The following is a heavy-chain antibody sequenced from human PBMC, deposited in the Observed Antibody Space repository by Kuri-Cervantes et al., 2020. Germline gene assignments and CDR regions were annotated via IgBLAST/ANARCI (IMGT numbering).Heavy chain of an antibody. CDR1: GYTFTSYG. D-gene: IGHD2-15*01. V-gene: IGHV1-18*01. J-gene: IGHJ5*02. Sequence: ASVKVSCKASGYTFTSYGISWVRQAPGQGLEWMGWISAYNGNTNYAQKLQGRVTMTTDTSTSTAYMELRSLRSDDTAVYYCARAGVNTPAAKGPFDPWGQGTRVTVSS. CDR2: ISAYNGNT. CDR3: ARAGVNTPAAKGPFDP.